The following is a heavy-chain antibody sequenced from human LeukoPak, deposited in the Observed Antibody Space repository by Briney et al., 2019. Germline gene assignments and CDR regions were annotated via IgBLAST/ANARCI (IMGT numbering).Heavy chain of an antibody. CDR3: ARVLDYYGSGTYSFDY. V-gene: IGHV4-38-2*02. D-gene: IGHD3-10*01. J-gene: IGHJ4*02. CDR2: VYHTGST. Sequence: SETLSLTCSVSGYSISNGYYWGWIRQPPGKGLEWIASVYHTGSTFDNVSLKSRVTISADTSKNQFSLKVTSVTAADTAVYYCARVLDYYGSGTYSFDYWGRGTLVTVSS. CDR1: GYSISNGYY.